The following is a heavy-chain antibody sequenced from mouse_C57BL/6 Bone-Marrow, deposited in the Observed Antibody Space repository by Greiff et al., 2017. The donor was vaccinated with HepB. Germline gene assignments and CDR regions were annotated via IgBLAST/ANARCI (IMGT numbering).Heavy chain of an antibody. Sequence: LQESGPGMVKPSQSLSLTCTVTGYSITSGYVWHWIRHFPGNKLEWMGYISYSGSTNYNPSLKSRISITHDTSKNHFFLKLNSVTTEDTATYYCARGDYGSSYDWYFDVWGTGTTVTVSS. CDR1: GYSITSGYV. J-gene: IGHJ1*03. D-gene: IGHD1-1*01. CDR2: ISYSGST. CDR3: ARGDYGSSYDWYFDV. V-gene: IGHV3-1*01.